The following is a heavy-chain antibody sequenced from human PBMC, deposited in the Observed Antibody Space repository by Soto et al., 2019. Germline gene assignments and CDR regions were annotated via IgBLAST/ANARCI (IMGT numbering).Heavy chain of an antibody. V-gene: IGHV4-59*01. CDR1: GGSISSYY. D-gene: IGHD6-19*01. CDR3: ARYRRGSGWYDAFDI. J-gene: IGHJ3*02. Sequence: QVQLQESGPGLVKPSETLSLTCTVSGGSISSYYWSWIRQPPGKGLEWIGYIYYSGSTNYNPSLMSRVTISVDTSKNQFSLKLSSVTAADTAVYYCARYRRGSGWYDAFDIWGQGTMVTVSS. CDR2: IYYSGST.